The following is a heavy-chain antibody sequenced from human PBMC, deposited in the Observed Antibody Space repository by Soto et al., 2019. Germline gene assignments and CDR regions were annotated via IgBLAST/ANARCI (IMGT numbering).Heavy chain of an antibody. CDR2: INPSARSA. CDR1: GYTFTNYY. J-gene: IGHJ4*02. D-gene: IGHD1-1*01. V-gene: IGHV1-46*04. Sequence: GASVKVSCKASGYTFTNYYLHWVRQAPGQGLEWAGMINPSARSASYAQKLRGRLTMDRDTSTTTVYMELSRLTFEDTAVYFCARDNSAANGVLDHWGQGTLVTVSS. CDR3: ARDNSAANGVLDH.